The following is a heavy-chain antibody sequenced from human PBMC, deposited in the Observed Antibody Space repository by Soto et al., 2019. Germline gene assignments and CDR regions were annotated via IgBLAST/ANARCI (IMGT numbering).Heavy chain of an antibody. Sequence: QVQLVQSGAEVKKPGSSVKVSCKASGGTFSSYAISWVRQAPGQGLEWMGGIIPIFGTANYEQKFQGRVTITADESTSTAYMELSSLRSEDTAVYYCARSPENYDILTGYYNFDYWGQGTLVTVSS. D-gene: IGHD3-9*01. CDR1: GGTFSSYA. V-gene: IGHV1-69*01. CDR2: IIPIFGTA. J-gene: IGHJ4*02. CDR3: ARSPENYDILTGYYNFDY.